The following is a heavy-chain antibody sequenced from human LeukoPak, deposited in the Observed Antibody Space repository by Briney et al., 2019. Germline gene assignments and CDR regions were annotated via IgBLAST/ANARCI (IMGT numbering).Heavy chain of an antibody. CDR2: ISSSSSYI. Sequence: GGSLRLSCAASGFTFSSYSMNWVRQAPGKGLEWVSSISSSSSYIYYADSVKGRFTISRDNAKNSLYLQMNSLRAEDTAVYYCARGTETYYDILTGCVDYWGQGTLVTVSS. CDR1: GFTFSSYS. D-gene: IGHD3-9*01. CDR3: ARGTETYYDILTGCVDY. J-gene: IGHJ4*02. V-gene: IGHV3-21*01.